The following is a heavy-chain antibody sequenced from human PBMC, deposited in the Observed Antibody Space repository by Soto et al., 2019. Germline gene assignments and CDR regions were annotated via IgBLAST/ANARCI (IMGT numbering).Heavy chain of an antibody. Sequence: GGSLRLSCATSGFTFSTHAMHWVRQAPGKGLECVAIVSFDGSNKYYADSVKGRFTISRDNSKNTLYLQMSGLTPEDTAVYYCARDQTGITTTGGGRIDHWGQGTLVTVSS. J-gene: IGHJ4*02. V-gene: IGHV3-30-3*01. CDR3: ARDQTGITTTGGGRIDH. CDR1: GFTFSTHA. CDR2: VSFDGSNK. D-gene: IGHD1-20*01.